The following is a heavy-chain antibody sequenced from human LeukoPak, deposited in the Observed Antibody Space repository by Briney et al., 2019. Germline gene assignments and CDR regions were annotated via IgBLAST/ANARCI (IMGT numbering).Heavy chain of an antibody. CDR2: TVSRGTT. CDR3: AKCSTSAYTTGWCNWIDP. J-gene: IGHJ5*02. CDR1: GFTFTSDA. D-gene: IGHD6-19*01. Sequence: GGSLRLSCVASGFTFTSDAMDWVRQAPGKGLEWVSSTVSRGTTQYADSVKGRFTVSRDTSKNTLYLQMNSLRADDTAVYYCAKCSTSAYTTGWCNWIDPWGQGTLVTVSS. V-gene: IGHV3-23*01.